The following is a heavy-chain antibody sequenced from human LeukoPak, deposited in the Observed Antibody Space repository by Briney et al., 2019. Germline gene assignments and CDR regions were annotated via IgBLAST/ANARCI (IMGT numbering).Heavy chain of an antibody. CDR1: GGSISSYY. Sequence: PSETLSLTCTVSGGSISSYYWSWIRQPPGKGLEWIGYIYYSGSTNYNPSLKSRVTMSVDTSKNQFSLKLSSVTAADTAVYYCARVSRGSGSYSAFDYWGQGTLVTVSS. J-gene: IGHJ4*02. D-gene: IGHD3-10*01. V-gene: IGHV4-59*01. CDR3: ARVSRGSGSYSAFDY. CDR2: IYYSGST.